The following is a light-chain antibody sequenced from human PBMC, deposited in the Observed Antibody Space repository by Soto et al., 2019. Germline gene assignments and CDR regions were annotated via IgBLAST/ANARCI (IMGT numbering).Light chain of an antibody. CDR3: QQSYSTLH. CDR2: AAS. Sequence: DIQMTQSPSSLSASVGDRVTITCRASQSISSYLNWYQQKPGKAPKLLIYAASSLQSGVPSRFSGSGSGTDFTLTISSLQPEDFATYYCQQSYSTLHFGQGNKLEIK. J-gene: IGKJ2*01. CDR1: QSISSY. V-gene: IGKV1-39*01.